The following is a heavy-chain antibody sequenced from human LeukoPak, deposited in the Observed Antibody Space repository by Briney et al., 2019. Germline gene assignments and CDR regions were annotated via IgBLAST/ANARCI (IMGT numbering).Heavy chain of an antibody. V-gene: IGHV3-11*01. CDR1: GFTFSDYY. D-gene: IGHD3-22*01. J-gene: IGHJ4*02. Sequence: KTGGSLRLSCAASGFTFSDYYMSWIRQAPGKGLEWVSYISSSGSTIYYADSVKGRFTISRDNAKNSLYLQMNSLRAEDTAVYYCARTDFDSSGPYYFDYWGQGTLVTVSS. CDR3: ARTDFDSSGPYYFDY. CDR2: ISSSGSTI.